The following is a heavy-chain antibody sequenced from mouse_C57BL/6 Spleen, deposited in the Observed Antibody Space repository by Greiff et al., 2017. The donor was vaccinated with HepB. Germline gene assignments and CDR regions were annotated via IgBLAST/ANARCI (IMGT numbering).Heavy chain of an antibody. CDR3: ARRDGSSYDYYAMDY. D-gene: IGHD1-1*01. J-gene: IGHJ4*01. Sequence: VQLKESGAELVKPGASVKLSCTASGFNIKDYYMHWVKQRTEQGLEWIGRIDPEDGETKYAPKFQGKATITADTSSNTAYLQLSSLTSEDTAVYYCARRDGSSYDYYAMDYWGQGTSVTVSS. CDR1: GFNIKDYY. CDR2: IDPEDGET. V-gene: IGHV14-2*01.